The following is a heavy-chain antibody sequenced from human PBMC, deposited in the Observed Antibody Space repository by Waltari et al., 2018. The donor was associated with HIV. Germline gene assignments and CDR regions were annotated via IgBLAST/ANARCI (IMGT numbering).Heavy chain of an antibody. D-gene: IGHD3-10*01. CDR2: INHSGST. J-gene: IGHJ4*02. Sequence: QVQLQQWGAGLLKPSETLSLTCAVYGGSFSGYYWSWIRQPPGKGLEWIGEINHSGSTNYNPSLKSRVTISVDTSKNQFSLKLSSVTAADTAVYYCAPWFGELEDYFDYWGQGTLVTVSS. CDR1: GGSFSGYY. V-gene: IGHV4-34*01. CDR3: APWFGELEDYFDY.